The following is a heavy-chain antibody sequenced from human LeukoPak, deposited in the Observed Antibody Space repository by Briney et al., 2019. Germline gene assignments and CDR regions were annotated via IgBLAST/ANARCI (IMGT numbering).Heavy chain of an antibody. CDR1: GYTFTSYY. CDR2: INPSGGST. Sequence: ASVKVSCKASGYTFTSYYMHWVRQAPGQGLEWMGIINPSGGSTSYAQKFQGSVTMTRDTSTSTVYMELSSLRSEDTAVYYCARDPRTVVVPAATNNWFDPWGQGTLVTVSS. V-gene: IGHV1-46*01. D-gene: IGHD2-2*01. CDR3: ARDPRTVVVPAATNNWFDP. J-gene: IGHJ5*02.